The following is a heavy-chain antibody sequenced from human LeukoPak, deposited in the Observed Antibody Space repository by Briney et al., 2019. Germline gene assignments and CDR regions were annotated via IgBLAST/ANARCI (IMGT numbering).Heavy chain of an antibody. V-gene: IGHV3-7*01. Sequence: QTGGSLRLSCAASGFTFSSYWMSWVRQAPGKGLEWVANIKQDGSEKYYVDSVKGRFTISRDNAKNSLYLQMNSLRAEDTAVYYCARVGPIAAAYYYYYYMDVWGKGTTVTVSS. CDR3: ARVGPIAAAYYYYYYMDV. CDR2: IKQDGSEK. J-gene: IGHJ6*03. CDR1: GFTFSSYW. D-gene: IGHD6-13*01.